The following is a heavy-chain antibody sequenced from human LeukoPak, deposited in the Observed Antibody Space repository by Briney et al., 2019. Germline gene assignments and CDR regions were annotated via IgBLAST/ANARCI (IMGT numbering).Heavy chain of an antibody. D-gene: IGHD2-2*01. V-gene: IGHV4-59*01. CDR2: IYYSGST. J-gene: IGHJ5*02. CDR1: GGSISSYY. Sequence: SETLSLTCTVSGGSISSYYWSWIRQPPGKGLEWIGYIYYSGSTSYSPSLKSRVTISVDTSKNQISLKVRSVTAADTAVYYCARTTEDCSSTSCYQYWFDPWGQGTLVTVSS. CDR3: ARTTEDCSSTSCYQYWFDP.